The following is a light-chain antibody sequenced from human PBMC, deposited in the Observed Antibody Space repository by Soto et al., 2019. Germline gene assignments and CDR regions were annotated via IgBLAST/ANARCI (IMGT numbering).Light chain of an antibody. CDR1: ENINSY. J-gene: IGKJ1*01. CDR2: AAS. Sequence: DIQMTQSPSSLSASVEDRVIITCRASENINSYLNWYQQKPGKAPKLLIYAASSLQSGVPSRFSGSGSETVVTLTINSLQPEDSATYYCQQSYNRLVTFGQGTKVEIK. V-gene: IGKV1-39*01. CDR3: QQSYNRLVT.